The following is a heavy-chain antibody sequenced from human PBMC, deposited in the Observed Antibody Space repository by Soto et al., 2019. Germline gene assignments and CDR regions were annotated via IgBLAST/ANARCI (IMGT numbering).Heavy chain of an antibody. V-gene: IGHV3-30*18. J-gene: IGHJ4*02. CDR2: ISYDGSNK. Sequence: GGSLRLSCAASGFTFSSYGMHWVRQAPGKGLEWVAVISYDGSNKYYADSVKGRFTISRDNSKNTLYLQMNSLRAEDTAVYYCAKDGLAYFDWLTNADYWGQGT. CDR3: AKDGLAYFDWLTNADY. D-gene: IGHD3-9*01. CDR1: GFTFSSYG.